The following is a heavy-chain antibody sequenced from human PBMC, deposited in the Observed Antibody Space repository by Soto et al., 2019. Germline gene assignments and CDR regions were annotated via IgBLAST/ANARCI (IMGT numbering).Heavy chain of an antibody. CDR1: GGSISSYY. V-gene: IGHV4-59*01. J-gene: IGHJ4*02. CDR2: IYYSGST. D-gene: IGHD3-10*01. Sequence: QVQLQESGPGLVKPSETLSLTCTVSGGSISSYYWSWIRQPPGQGLELIGYIYYSGSTNYNPSLKSQVTISVDTAKNQFALKLSSVTAADTAVYYCARASYGDYFDYWGQGTLVTVSS. CDR3: ARASYGDYFDY.